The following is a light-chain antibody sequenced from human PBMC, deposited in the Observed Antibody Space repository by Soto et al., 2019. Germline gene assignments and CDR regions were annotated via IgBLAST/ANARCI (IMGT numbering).Light chain of an antibody. CDR1: SSNIGSNT. Sequence: QSVLTQPPSASGIPGQRVTISCSGSSSNIGSNTVNWYQQLPGTAPKLLIYNNNQRPSGVPDRFSGSKSGTSASLAISGLQSEDEADYYCAAWDDSLNGVFGGGTKLTVL. J-gene: IGLJ3*02. CDR3: AAWDDSLNGV. CDR2: NNN. V-gene: IGLV1-44*01.